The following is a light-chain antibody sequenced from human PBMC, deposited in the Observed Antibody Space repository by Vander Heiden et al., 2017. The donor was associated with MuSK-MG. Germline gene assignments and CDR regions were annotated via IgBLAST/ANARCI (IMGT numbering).Light chain of an antibody. J-gene: IGKJ2*01. CDR1: QDIPND. V-gene: IGKV1-6*01. Sequence: AIQMTQSPSSLSASVGDRVTISCRASQDIPNDCAWYQQKPGKAPKLLIYAASSLQSGVPSRFSGSGSGTDFTLTISSLQPDDFATYYCLQDYNYPYTFGQGTKLEIK. CDR2: AAS. CDR3: LQDYNYPYT.